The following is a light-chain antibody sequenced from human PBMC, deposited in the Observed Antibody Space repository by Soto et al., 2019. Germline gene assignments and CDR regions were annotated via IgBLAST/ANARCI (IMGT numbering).Light chain of an antibody. V-gene: IGLV1-47*02. CDR3: AAWDDSLSGYV. CDR1: SINIGLND. Sequence: QSVLTQPPSASGTPGQRVTISCSGSSINIGLNDVYWYRQLPGTAPKLLIHSNNQRPSGVPERFSGSKSGTSASLALSGLRSEDEADYYCAAWDDSLSGYVFGTGTKATVL. CDR2: SNN. J-gene: IGLJ1*01.